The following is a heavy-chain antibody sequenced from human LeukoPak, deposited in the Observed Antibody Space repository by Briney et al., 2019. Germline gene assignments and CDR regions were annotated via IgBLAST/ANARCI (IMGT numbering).Heavy chain of an antibody. CDR2: IKQDGSEK. J-gene: IGHJ4*02. CDR3: ARDLSLYCSGGSCYSLNY. CDR1: GFTFSNYW. V-gene: IGHV3-7*01. D-gene: IGHD2-15*01. Sequence: GGSLRLSCAASGFTFSNYWMTWVRQAPGKGLEWVANIKQDGSEKYYVDSVKGRCTISRDNAKNSLYLQMNSLRAEDTAVYYCARDLSLYCSGGSCYSLNYWGQGTLVTVSS.